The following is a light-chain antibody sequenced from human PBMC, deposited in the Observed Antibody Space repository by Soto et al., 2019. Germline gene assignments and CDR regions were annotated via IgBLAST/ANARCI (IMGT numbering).Light chain of an antibody. Sequence: QSVLTQPPSASGSPGQRVTISCSGGTTNIGSETVYWYQQFPGTAPKLLIHSDNQRPSGVPDRFSGSKSGTSASLAISGLQSADEADYYCATWDDSLSSVVFGGGTKLTVL. CDR1: TTNIGSET. V-gene: IGLV1-44*01. CDR3: ATWDDSLSSVV. J-gene: IGLJ2*01. CDR2: SDN.